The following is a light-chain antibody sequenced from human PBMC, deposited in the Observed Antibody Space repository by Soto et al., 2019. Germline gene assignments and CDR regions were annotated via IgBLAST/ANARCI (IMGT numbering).Light chain of an antibody. J-gene: IGLJ2*01. CDR2: GNS. Sequence: QSALTQPPSVSAAPGQRVTISCTGSSSNIGAGYDVHWYQQLPGTAPKLLIYGNSNRPSGVPDRFSGSKSGTSASLAITGLQAEDEADYYCQSYDSSLSGFVVFGGGTKVTVL. CDR3: QSYDSSLSGFVV. CDR1: SSNIGAGYD. V-gene: IGLV1-40*01.